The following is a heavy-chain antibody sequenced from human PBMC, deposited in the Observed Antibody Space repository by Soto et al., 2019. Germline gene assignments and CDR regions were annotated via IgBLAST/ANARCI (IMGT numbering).Heavy chain of an antibody. Sequence: GESLKISWQGFGYDFTNYWVAWVRQKPGKGPEWMGVIYPADSDTRYSPSFQRQATISADKSINTAYLQWSTLRASDTAMYYCARPQAREQGTIRGAFEIWGQGTMVTVSS. V-gene: IGHV5-51*01. CDR3: ARPQAREQGTIRGAFEI. CDR1: GYDFTNYW. CDR2: IYPADSDT. J-gene: IGHJ3*02. D-gene: IGHD2-8*01.